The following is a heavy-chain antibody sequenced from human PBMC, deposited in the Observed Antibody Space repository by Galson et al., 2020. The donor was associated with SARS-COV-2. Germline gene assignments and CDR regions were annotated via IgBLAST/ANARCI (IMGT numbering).Heavy chain of an antibody. D-gene: IGHD1-26*01. J-gene: IGHJ6*03. CDR1: GGSISSYY. V-gene: IGHV4-59*01. CDR3: ARAGLGGAYYYYMDV. CDR2: IYYSGST. Sequence: SETLSLTCTVSGGSISSYYWSWIRQPPGKGLEWIGYIYYSGSTNYNPSLKSQVTISVDTSKNQFSLKLSSVTAADTAVYYCARAGLGGAYYYYMDVWGKGTTVTISS.